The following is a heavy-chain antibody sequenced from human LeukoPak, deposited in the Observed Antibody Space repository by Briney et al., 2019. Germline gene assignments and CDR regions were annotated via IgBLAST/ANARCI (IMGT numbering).Heavy chain of an antibody. CDR1: GFTFSSYA. V-gene: IGHV3-23*01. D-gene: IGHD6-19*01. Sequence: GGSLRLSCAASGFTFSSYAMSWVRQAPGKGLEWASAISGSGGSTYYADSVKGRFTISRDNSKNTLYLQMNSLRAEDTAVYYCAKDRHSSGWPHYFDYWGQGTLVTVSS. CDR2: ISGSGGST. CDR3: AKDRHSSGWPHYFDY. J-gene: IGHJ4*02.